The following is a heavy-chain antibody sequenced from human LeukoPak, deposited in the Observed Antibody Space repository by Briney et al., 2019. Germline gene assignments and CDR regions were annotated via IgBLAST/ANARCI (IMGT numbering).Heavy chain of an antibody. CDR1: GYTFTCYY. CDR2: INPNSGGT. J-gene: IGHJ4*02. Sequence: GAAVKVSCKTSGYTFTCYYMHWVRQAPGQGLEWMGWINPNSGGTNYAQKFQGRVSMTRDRSISTVYMEVNRLSSDDAAVYYCATVGYTGYDGRFFDQWGQGTLVAVSS. CDR3: ATVGYTGYDGRFFDQ. V-gene: IGHV1-2*02. D-gene: IGHD5-12*01.